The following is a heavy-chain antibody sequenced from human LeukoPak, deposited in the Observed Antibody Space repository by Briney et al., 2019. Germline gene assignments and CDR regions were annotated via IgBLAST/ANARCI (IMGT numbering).Heavy chain of an antibody. CDR1: GGSISGYY. CDR3: ARRGTYCSGGTCELDY. J-gene: IGHJ4*02. CDR2: IYYSGST. Sequence: PSETLSLTCTVSGGSISGYYWSWIRQPPGKGLEWIGYIYYSGSTKYNPSLKSRITISVDTSKNQFSLNLNSVTAADTAVYYCARRGTYCSGGTCELDYWGQGTLVTVSS. D-gene: IGHD2-15*01. V-gene: IGHV4-59*08.